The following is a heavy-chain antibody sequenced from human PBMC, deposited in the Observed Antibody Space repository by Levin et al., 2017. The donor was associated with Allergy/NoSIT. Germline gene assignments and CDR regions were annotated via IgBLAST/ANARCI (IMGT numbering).Heavy chain of an antibody. V-gene: IGHV3-23*01. Sequence: GGSLRLSCAASGFTFSSYAMSWVRQAPGKGLEWVSAISGSGGSTYYADSVKGRFTISRDNSKNTLYLQMNSLRAEDTAVYYCAKDLGGGSYRGNDAFDIWGQGTMVTVSS. J-gene: IGHJ3*02. CDR1: GFTFSSYA. CDR3: AKDLGGGSYRGNDAFDI. D-gene: IGHD1-26*01. CDR2: ISGSGGST.